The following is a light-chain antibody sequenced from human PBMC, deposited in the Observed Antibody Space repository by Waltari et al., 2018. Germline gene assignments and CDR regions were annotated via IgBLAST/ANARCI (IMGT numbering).Light chain of an antibody. V-gene: IGKV3-20*01. CDR2: RAS. CDR3: QYYGSSLFT. Sequence: EIVLTQSPGTLSLSPGERATLSCRPSQSVSTSHLAWYQQKPGLAPRLLIYRASSRATGIPDRFSGSGSGADFTLTISRLEPEDFAVYYCQYYGSSLFTFGPGTKVDIK. CDR1: QSVSTSH. J-gene: IGKJ3*01.